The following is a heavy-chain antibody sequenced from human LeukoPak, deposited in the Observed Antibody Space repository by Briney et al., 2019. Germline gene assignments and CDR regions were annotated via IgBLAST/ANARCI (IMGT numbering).Heavy chain of an antibody. D-gene: IGHD3-22*01. J-gene: IGHJ3*02. V-gene: IGHV5-51*01. Sequence: PGESLKISCKGSGYRFTSYWIGWVRQMPGKGLEWMGIIYPGDSDTRYSPSFQGQVTISADKSISTAYLQWSSLKASDTAMYYCAIHYYYDSSGYFGAFDIWGQGTMVTVSS. CDR3: AIHYYYDSSGYFGAFDI. CDR1: GYRFTSYW. CDR2: IYPGDSDT.